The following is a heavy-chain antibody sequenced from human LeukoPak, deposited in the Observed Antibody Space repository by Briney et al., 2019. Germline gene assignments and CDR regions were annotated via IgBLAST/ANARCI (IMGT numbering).Heavy chain of an antibody. J-gene: IGHJ4*02. CDR3: AKDLGSGGWYIDY. CDR1: GFTFNTYG. D-gene: IGHD6-19*01. Sequence: PGGSLRLSCAASGFTFNTYGMHWVRQAPGKGLEWVSSNSGGSSYYADSVKGRFTISRDNSKNTLYLQMNSLRAEDTAVYYCAKDLGSGGWYIDYWGQGTLVTVSS. V-gene: IGHV3-23*01. CDR2: NSGGSS.